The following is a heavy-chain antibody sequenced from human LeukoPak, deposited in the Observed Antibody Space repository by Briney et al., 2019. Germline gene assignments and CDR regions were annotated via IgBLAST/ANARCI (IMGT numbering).Heavy chain of an antibody. CDR2: IKSDGSST. V-gene: IGHV3-74*01. D-gene: IGHD1-26*01. J-gene: IGHJ4*02. CDR1: GFTFSSYW. Sequence: GGSLRLSCAASGFTFSSYWMHWVRHVPGKGLVSVSRIKSDGSSTTYADSVKGRFTISRDNAKNTLYLQMSSLRAEDTAVYYCARSTYSGSSYDCWGQGTLVTVSS. CDR3: ARSTYSGSSYDC.